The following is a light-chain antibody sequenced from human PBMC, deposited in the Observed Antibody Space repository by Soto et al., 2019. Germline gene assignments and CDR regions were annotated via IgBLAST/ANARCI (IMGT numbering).Light chain of an antibody. J-gene: IGKJ4*01. CDR2: DSS. Sequence: EVALTQSPATLSLSPGERATLSCRASQSVSSYLAWYQQKPGQAPRLLIYDSSNRATGIPARFGGSGSGTDFTLTISSLEPEDFAVYYCQQRSSGVTFGGGTKVEI. V-gene: IGKV3-11*01. CDR3: QQRSSGVT. CDR1: QSVSSY.